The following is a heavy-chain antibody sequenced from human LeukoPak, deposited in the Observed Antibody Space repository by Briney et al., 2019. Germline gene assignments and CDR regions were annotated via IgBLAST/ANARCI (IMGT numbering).Heavy chain of an antibody. CDR2: INPNSGGT. Sequence: ASVKVSCKASGYTFAGYYMHWVRQAPGQGLEWMGWINPNSGGTNYAQKFQGRVTMTSDTSISTAYMELSRLRSDDTAVYYCAREWALHYDILTGYYRSVPNFDYWGQGTLVTVSS. J-gene: IGHJ4*02. D-gene: IGHD3-9*01. V-gene: IGHV1-2*02. CDR1: GYTFAGYY. CDR3: AREWALHYDILTGYYRSVPNFDY.